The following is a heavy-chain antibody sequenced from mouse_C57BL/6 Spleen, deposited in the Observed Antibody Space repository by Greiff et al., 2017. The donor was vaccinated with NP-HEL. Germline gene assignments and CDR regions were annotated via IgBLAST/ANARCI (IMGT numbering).Heavy chain of an antibody. CDR3: APYYYGSTLFDY. V-gene: IGHV1-26*01. CDR2: INPNNGGT. CDR1: GYTFTDYY. J-gene: IGHJ2*01. D-gene: IGHD1-1*01. Sequence: EVKLQQSGPELVKPGASVKISCKASGYTFTDYYMNWVKQSHGKSLEWIGDINPNNGGTSYNQKFKGKATLTVDKSSSTAYMELRSLTSEDSAVYYCAPYYYGSTLFDYWGQGTTLTVSS.